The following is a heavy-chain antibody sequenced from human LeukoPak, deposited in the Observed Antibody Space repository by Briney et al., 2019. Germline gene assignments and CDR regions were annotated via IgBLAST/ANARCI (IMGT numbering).Heavy chain of an antibody. Sequence: GGSLRLSCAASGFTFSRYWMSWVRQAPGKGLEWVSYIRSSSSTIYYADSVKGRFTISRDNAKNSLYLQMNSLRAEDTAVYYCARDGSGRVPEMSAPDYWGQGTLVTVSS. V-gene: IGHV3-48*01. CDR2: IRSSSSTI. D-gene: IGHD3-10*01. CDR1: GFTFSRYW. CDR3: ARDGSGRVPEMSAPDY. J-gene: IGHJ4*02.